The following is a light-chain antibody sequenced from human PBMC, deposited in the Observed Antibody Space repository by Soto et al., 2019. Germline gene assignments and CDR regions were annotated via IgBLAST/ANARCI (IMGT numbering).Light chain of an antibody. J-gene: IGKJ5*01. CDR2: DAS. V-gene: IGKV3-11*01. Sequence: EILLTQSPVTLSLSPGQRATLSCRASQSISTYLAWYQVKPGQAPRLLIYDASSRATGVPARFSGSGSGTDFSLTISSLEPEDVAVYCCQQRSQWPPMTFGQGTRLEMK. CDR1: QSISTY. CDR3: QQRSQWPPMT.